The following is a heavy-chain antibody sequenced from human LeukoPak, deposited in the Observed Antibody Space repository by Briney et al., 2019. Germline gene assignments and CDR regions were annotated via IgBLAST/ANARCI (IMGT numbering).Heavy chain of an antibody. CDR3: AKWGDYDILTGYYVSDF. CDR2: DTGSGDTT. J-gene: IGHJ4*02. V-gene: IGHV3-23*01. D-gene: IGHD3-9*01. CDR1: GFIFRNYA. Sequence: GGSLRLSCAASGFIFRNYAMSWVRQAPGQGLEWVSADTGSGDTTYYADSVKGRFTVSGDNSKNTLYVEMNTLRAEDTAVYYCAKWGDYDILTGYYVSDFWGQRTLVTVSS.